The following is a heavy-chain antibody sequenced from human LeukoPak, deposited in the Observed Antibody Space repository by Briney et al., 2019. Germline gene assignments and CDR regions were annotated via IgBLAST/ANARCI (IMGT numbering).Heavy chain of an antibody. CDR2: ISGSGGST. J-gene: IGHJ6*02. V-gene: IGHV3-23*01. D-gene: IGHD6-19*01. CDR3: AKAGVGWSVNYYYGMDV. Sequence: GGSLRLSCAASGFTFSSYAMSWFRQAPGKGLEWVSAISGSGGSTYYADSVKGRFTISRDNSKNTLYLQMNSLRAEDTAVYYCAKAGVGWSVNYYYGMDVWGQGTTVTVSS. CDR1: GFTFSSYA.